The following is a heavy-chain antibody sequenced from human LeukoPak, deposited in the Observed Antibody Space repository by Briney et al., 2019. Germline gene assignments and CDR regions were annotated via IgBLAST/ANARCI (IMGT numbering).Heavy chain of an antibody. J-gene: IGHJ6*02. CDR2: ISYDGSNK. CDR3: ATERSSGWYVFYYGMDV. D-gene: IGHD6-19*01. Sequence: GRSLRLSCAASGFTFSSYAMHWVRQAPGKGLEWVAVISYDGSNKYYAGSVKGRFTISRDNSKNTLYLQMNSLRAEDTAVYYCATERSSGWYVFYYGMDVWGQGTTVTVSS. CDR1: GFTFSSYA. V-gene: IGHV3-30-3*01.